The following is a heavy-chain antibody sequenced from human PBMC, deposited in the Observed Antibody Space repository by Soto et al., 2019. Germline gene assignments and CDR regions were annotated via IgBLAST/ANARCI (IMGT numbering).Heavy chain of an antibody. CDR2: ISSSSSYI. J-gene: IGHJ6*02. CDR1: GFTFSSYS. D-gene: IGHD3-9*01. V-gene: IGHV3-21*01. Sequence: EVQLVESGGGLVKPGGSLRLFCAASGFTFSSYSMNWVRQAPGKGLEWVSSISSSSSYIYHADSVKGRFTISRDNAKNSLYLQMNSLRAEDTAVYYCAREVLRYFDWLLVAGNGMDVWGQGTTVTVSS. CDR3: AREVLRYFDWLLVAGNGMDV.